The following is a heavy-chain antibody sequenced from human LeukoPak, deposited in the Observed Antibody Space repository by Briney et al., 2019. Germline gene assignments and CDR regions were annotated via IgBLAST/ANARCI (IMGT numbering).Heavy chain of an antibody. D-gene: IGHD4-17*01. V-gene: IGHV3-23*01. CDR1: GFTFSSYA. CDR3: AKASTRGYGDYAHLDY. J-gene: IGHJ4*02. Sequence: PGGSLRLSCAASGFTFSSYAMSWVRQAPGKGLEWVSAISGSGGSTYYADSVKGRFTISRDNSKNTLYLQMNSLRAEDTAVYYCAKASTRGYGDYAHLDYWGQGTLVTVSS. CDR2: ISGSGGST.